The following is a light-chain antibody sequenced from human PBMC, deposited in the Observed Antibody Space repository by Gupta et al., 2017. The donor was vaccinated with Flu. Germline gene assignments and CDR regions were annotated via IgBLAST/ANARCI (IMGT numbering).Light chain of an antibody. J-gene: IGLJ3*02. V-gene: IGLV2-11*01. Sequence: QSALTQPRSVSGSPGQPVTISCTGTSSDVGGYNYVSWYQQHPGKAPKLMIYDVSNRPSGVPDRFSGSKSGNTASLTISGLQAEDEADYYCCSYAGSYTSWVFGGGTKLTVL. CDR3: CSYAGSYTSWV. CDR2: DVS. CDR1: SSDVGGYNY.